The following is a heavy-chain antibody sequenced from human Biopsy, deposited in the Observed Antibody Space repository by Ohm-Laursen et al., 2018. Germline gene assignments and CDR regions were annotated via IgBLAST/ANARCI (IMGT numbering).Heavy chain of an antibody. Sequence: SLRLSCAAPGVTLSGYAMNWVRQAPGKGLEWVSSITGGGNYINYADSVRSRFTISRDNSKNSVYLVMSSLRAEDTAVYFCATAAYAPPYFDLWGRGTVVTVSS. CDR2: ITGGGNYI. V-gene: IGHV3-21*06. CDR3: ATAAYAPPYFDL. CDR1: GVTLSGYA. J-gene: IGHJ4*02. D-gene: IGHD4-17*01.